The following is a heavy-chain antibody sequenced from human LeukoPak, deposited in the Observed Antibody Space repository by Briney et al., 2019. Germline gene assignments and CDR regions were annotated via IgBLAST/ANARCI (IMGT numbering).Heavy chain of an antibody. J-gene: IGHJ4*02. V-gene: IGHV4-30-4*01. CDR1: GASISSDAYH. CDR2: SGAT. Sequence: PSETLSLTCTVSGASISSDAYHWSWIRQLPGKGLEWIGHSGATKNNPSLNSRLTISVDTSKNQFSLRLSSVTAADTAVYFCATYYAGRGGSGYWGQGTLVTVSS. CDR3: ATYYAGRGGSGY. D-gene: IGHD3-10*01.